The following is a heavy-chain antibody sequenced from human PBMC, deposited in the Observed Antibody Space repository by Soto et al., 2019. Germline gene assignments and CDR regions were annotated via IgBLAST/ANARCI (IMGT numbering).Heavy chain of an antibody. CDR3: ARATPSFGELSMNFDY. CDR1: GGSINSGDYS. Sequence: PSETLSLTCTVSGGSINSGDYSWTWIRQPPGKGLEWIGYIYHTGTTYYNMSLKSRVTISVDRSKNQFSLKLSSVTAADTAVYSCARATPSFGELSMNFDYWGQVNLVIVSS. CDR2: IYHTGTT. J-gene: IGHJ4*02. D-gene: IGHD3-16*02. V-gene: IGHV4-30-2*01.